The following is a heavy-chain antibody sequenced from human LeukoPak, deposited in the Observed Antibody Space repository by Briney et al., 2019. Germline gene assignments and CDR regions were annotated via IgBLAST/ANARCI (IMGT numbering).Heavy chain of an antibody. V-gene: IGHV1-18*01. J-gene: IGHJ4*02. Sequence: ASVKVSCKASGYTFTSYGISWVRQAPGQGLEWMGWISAYTGDTNYAQKLQGRVTMTTDTSTSTAYMELRSLRADDTAVYYCARVASATLAVAGTEIDYWGQGTPVTVSS. D-gene: IGHD6-19*01. CDR1: GYTFTSYG. CDR2: ISAYTGDT. CDR3: ARVASATLAVAGTEIDY.